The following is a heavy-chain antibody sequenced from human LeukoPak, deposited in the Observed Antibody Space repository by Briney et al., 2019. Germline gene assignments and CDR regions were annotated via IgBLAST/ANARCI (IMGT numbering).Heavy chain of an antibody. CDR3: VRDWDHFDFDS. CDR1: GFNFGNYW. V-gene: IGHV3-74*01. Sequence: GGSLRLSCAASGFNFGNYWMHWVRQAPGKGLVWVSRIKGDGSHTIYADSVKGRFTISRDNAKNTLYLQMKSLRAEDTAVYYCVRDWDHFDFDSWGQGTLVTVSS. J-gene: IGHJ5*01. D-gene: IGHD3-9*01. CDR2: IKGDGSHT.